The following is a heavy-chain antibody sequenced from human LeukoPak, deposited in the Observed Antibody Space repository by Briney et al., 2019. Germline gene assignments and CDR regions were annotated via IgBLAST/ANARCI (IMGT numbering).Heavy chain of an antibody. J-gene: IGHJ2*01. CDR3: AKDSSGWLFFWYFDL. D-gene: IGHD6-19*01. CDR1: GFTFSSYG. CDR2: IRYDGSNK. V-gene: IGHV3-30*02. Sequence: GGSLILSCAASGFTFSSYGMHWVRQAPGKGLEWVAFIRYDGSNKYYADSVKGRFTISRDNSKNTLYLQMNSLRAEDTAVYYCAKDSSGWLFFWYFDLWGRGTLVTVSS.